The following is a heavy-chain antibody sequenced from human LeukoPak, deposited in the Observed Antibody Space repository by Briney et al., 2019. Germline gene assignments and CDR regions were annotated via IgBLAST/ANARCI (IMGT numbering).Heavy chain of an antibody. V-gene: IGHV3-23*01. CDR2: ISGSGGST. CDR3: AKYEYYYDSSGYLLY. Sequence: GGSLRLSCAASGFTFSSYAMSWVRQAPGKGLEWVSAISGSGGSTYYADSVKGRFTISRDNSKNTLYLQMNSLRAEDTAVYYCAKYEYYYDSSGYLLYWGQGTLVTVSS. D-gene: IGHD3-22*01. CDR1: GFTFSSYA. J-gene: IGHJ4*02.